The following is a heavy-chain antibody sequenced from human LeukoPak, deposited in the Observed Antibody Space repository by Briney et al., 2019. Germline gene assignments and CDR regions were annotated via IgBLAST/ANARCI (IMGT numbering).Heavy chain of an antibody. D-gene: IGHD7-27*01. CDR3: ARDDNWGFDY. CDR2: TRGSGSGM. J-gene: IGHJ4*02. V-gene: IGHV3-21*05. CDR1: GFAFSDFS. Sequence: PGGSLRLSCAASGFAFSDFSMSWGPQAPGKGLGWVANTRGSGSGMGSGNYYAVSVKGRFTISRDDAKNSLYLQMNSLRAEDTAFYYCARDDNWGFDYWGQGALVTVSS.